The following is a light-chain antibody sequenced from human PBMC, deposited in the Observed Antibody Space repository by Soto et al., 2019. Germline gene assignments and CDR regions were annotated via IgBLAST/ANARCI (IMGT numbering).Light chain of an antibody. CDR1: SGHSSFI. Sequence: QLVLTQSSSASASLGSSVNLTCTLSSGHSSFIIAWHQQQPGKAPRYWMKLEGSGTYNKGSGVPDRFSGSSSGADRYLTISNLQSEDEADYYCETWDSNTRVFGGGTQLTVL. CDR2: LEGSGTY. V-gene: IGLV4-60*03. CDR3: ETWDSNTRV. J-gene: IGLJ3*02.